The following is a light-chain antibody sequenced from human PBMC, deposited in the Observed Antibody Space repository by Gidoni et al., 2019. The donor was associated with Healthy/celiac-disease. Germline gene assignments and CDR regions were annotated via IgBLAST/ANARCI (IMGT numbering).Light chain of an antibody. CDR3: CSYAGSPYV. J-gene: IGLJ1*01. V-gene: IGLV2-11*01. Sequence: QSALTQPRSVSGSPAQSVTISCTGTSSDVGGYNYVSWYQQHPGKAPKLMIYDVSKRPSGVPDRFSGSKSGNTASLTIAGLQAEDEADYYCCSYAGSPYVFGTGTKVTVL. CDR1: SSDVGGYNY. CDR2: DVS.